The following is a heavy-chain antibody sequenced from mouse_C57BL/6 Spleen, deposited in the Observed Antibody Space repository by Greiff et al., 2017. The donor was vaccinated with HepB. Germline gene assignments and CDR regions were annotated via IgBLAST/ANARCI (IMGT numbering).Heavy chain of an antibody. Sequence: EVQLQQSGPELVKPGASVKMSCKASGYTFTDYNMHWVKQSHGKSLEWIGYINPNNGGTSYNQKFKGTATLTVNKSSSTAYMELRSLTSEDAAVYYCARERYDYDRSMDYWGQGTLVTVSS. J-gene: IGHJ4*01. D-gene: IGHD2-4*01. V-gene: IGHV1-22*01. CDR1: GYTFTDYN. CDR3: ARERYDYDRSMDY. CDR2: INPNNGGT.